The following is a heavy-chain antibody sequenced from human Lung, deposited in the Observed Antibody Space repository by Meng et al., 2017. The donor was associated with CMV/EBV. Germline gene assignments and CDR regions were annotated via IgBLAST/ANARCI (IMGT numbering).Heavy chain of an antibody. D-gene: IGHD5-24*01. CDR2: MYHSGTT. J-gene: IGHJ4*02. CDR1: GGSISSSYW. V-gene: IGHV4-4*02. CDR3: ATQESRDGHNPY. Sequence: DLRGWGPGPGKPSGTLSLPCVVSGGSISSSYWWTWVRQSPGKGLEWIGEMYHSGTTNYNPSLKSRVTISMGKSNNQLSLKLNSVTAADTAVYYCATQESRDGHNPYWGQGTLVTVSS.